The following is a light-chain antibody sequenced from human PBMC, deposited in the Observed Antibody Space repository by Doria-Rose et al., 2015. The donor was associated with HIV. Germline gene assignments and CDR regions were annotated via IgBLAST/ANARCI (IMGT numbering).Light chain of an antibody. CDR3: QQYGSSFT. CDR1: QSVSSSY. Sequence: TQSPGTLSLSPGERATLSCRASQSVSSSYLAWYQQKPGRAPRLLIYGAFSRATGIPDRFSGSGSGTDFTLTISRPEPEDFAVYCCQQYGSSFTFGPGTKVDIK. V-gene: IGKV3-20*01. J-gene: IGKJ3*01. CDR2: GAF.